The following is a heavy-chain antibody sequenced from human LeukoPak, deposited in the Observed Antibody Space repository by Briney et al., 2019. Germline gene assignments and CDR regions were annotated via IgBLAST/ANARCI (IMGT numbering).Heavy chain of an antibody. J-gene: IGHJ3*02. Sequence: PSQTLSLTCTVSGGSISSGSYYWSWIRQPPGKGLEWIGYIYYSGSTNYNPSLKSRVTISVDTSKNQFSLKLSSVTAADTAVYYCARDSGVITNDAFDIWGQGTMVTVSS. CDR1: GGSISSGSYY. V-gene: IGHV4-61*01. CDR3: ARDSGVITNDAFDI. D-gene: IGHD3-22*01. CDR2: IYYSGST.